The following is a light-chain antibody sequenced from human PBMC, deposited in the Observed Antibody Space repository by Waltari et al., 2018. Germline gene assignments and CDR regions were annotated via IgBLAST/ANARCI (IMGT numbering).Light chain of an antibody. CDR2: HAS. CDR1: PIFGNNF. CDR3: HQCATSPLT. J-gene: IGKJ4*01. V-gene: IGKV3-20*01. Sequence: ELVLTQSPGTLSLSPGERATLSCRASPIFGNNFLAWYQLKPGQAPRLLIYHASNRATGIPDRFSGSGSGTDFTLTISRLEPEDFAVYYCHQCATSPLTFGGGSKVEIK.